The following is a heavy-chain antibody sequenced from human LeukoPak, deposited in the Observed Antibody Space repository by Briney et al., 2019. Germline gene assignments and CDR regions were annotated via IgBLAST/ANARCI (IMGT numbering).Heavy chain of an antibody. CDR2: ISYDGSNK. CDR1: GFTVSSNY. Sequence: GGSLRLSCAASGFTVSSNYMSWVRQAPGKGLEWLAVISYDGSNKYYADSVKGRFTISRDNSKNTLYLQMNSLRAEDTAVYYCARDGMTTVRYYYYYYMDVWGKGTTVTVSS. CDR3: ARDGMTTVRYYYYYYMDV. V-gene: IGHV3-30-3*01. D-gene: IGHD4-11*01. J-gene: IGHJ6*03.